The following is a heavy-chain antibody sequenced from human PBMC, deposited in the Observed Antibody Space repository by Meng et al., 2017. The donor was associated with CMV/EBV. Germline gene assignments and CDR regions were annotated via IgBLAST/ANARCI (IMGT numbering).Heavy chain of an antibody. V-gene: IGHV3-21*01. CDR2: ISSSSSYI. CDR3: ARVPYSSSWYEPSPVY. Sequence: GESLKISCAASGFTFSSYSMNWVRQAPGKGLEWVSSISSSSSYIYYAGSVKGRFTISRDNAKNSLYLQMNSLRAEDTAVYYCARVPYSSSWYEPSPVYWGQGTLVTVSS. CDR1: GFTFSSYS. J-gene: IGHJ4*02. D-gene: IGHD6-13*01.